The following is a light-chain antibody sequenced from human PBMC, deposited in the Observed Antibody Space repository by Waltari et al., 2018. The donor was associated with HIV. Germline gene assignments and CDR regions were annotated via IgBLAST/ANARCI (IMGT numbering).Light chain of an antibody. V-gene: IGKV3-20*01. CDR2: GAS. CDR3: QQYGRT. CDR1: QSVNSNY. J-gene: IGKJ1*01. Sequence: EGVLTQSLATLSLSPGERATLSCRASQSVNSNYLAWYQQIPGQAPRLLIYGASTRATGIPDRFRGSGSETDFTLTINRLEPEDSAVYYCQQYGRTFGQGTKVEL.